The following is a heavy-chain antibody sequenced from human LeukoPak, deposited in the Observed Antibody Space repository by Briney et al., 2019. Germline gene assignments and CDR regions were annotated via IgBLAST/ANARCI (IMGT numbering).Heavy chain of an antibody. CDR3: ARDYSSSPPRTFDY. D-gene: IGHD6-6*01. V-gene: IGHV1-2*02. J-gene: IGHJ4*02. Sequence: ASVKVSCKASGYTFTAYYIHWVRQAPGQGLEWMGWISPNSGGTNYAPKSQGRVTMTRDTSISTAYMELSSLRSDDTAVYYCARDYSSSPPRTFDYWGRGTLATVSS. CDR2: ISPNSGGT. CDR1: GYTFTAYY.